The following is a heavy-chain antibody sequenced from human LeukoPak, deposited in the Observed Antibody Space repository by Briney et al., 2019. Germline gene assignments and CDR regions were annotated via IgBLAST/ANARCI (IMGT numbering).Heavy chain of an antibody. Sequence: SETLSLTCAVSGYSISSGYYWGWIRQPPGKGLEWIGSINHSGITYYNPSLKSRVTISVDTSKNRFSLKLTSVTAADTAVYYCVRDPHDTSTWYRWFDLWGQGTLVTVSS. CDR2: INHSGIT. V-gene: IGHV4-38-2*02. CDR1: GYSISSGYY. D-gene: IGHD6-13*01. J-gene: IGHJ5*02. CDR3: VRDPHDTSTWYRWFDL.